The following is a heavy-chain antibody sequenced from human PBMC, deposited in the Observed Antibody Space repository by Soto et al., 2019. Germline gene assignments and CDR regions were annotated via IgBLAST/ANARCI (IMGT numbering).Heavy chain of an antibody. Sequence: GGSLRLSCAASGFTFSSYGMHWVRQAPGKGLEWVAVISYDGSNKYYADSVKGRFTISGDNSKNTLYLKMNSLRAEDTAVYYCAKGAGLFGSGSYDYYYYMDVWGKGTTVTVSS. CDR2: ISYDGSNK. CDR3: AKGAGLFGSGSYDYYYYMDV. V-gene: IGHV3-30*18. CDR1: GFTFSSYG. J-gene: IGHJ6*03. D-gene: IGHD3-10*01.